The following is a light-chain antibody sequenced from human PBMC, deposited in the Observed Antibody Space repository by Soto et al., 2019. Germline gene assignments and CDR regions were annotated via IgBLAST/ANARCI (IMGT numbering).Light chain of an antibody. Sequence: DIQMTQSPSSVSAFVGDTVTLTCRASQAISSSLAWYQQKPGKAPNLLMFDASSLQSGVPSRFSGSGSGTDFTLTIGGLQPEDFGTYYCQQAASFPITFGQGTRLDI. CDR2: DAS. CDR3: QQAASFPIT. J-gene: IGKJ5*01. CDR1: QAISSS. V-gene: IGKV1-12*01.